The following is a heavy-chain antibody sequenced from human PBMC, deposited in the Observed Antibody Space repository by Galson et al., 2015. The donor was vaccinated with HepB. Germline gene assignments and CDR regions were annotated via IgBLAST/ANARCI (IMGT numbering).Heavy chain of an antibody. CDR3: ARHESESKTYAAGN. D-gene: IGHD2-2*01. CDR2: FYYTGNT. Sequence: ETLSLTCTVSGGSISSSSYYWGWLRRPPGKGLEWIGSFYYTGNTHYNPSLKSRVTISGDTSKDQFSLKLNSVTAADTAVYYCARHESESKTYAAGNWGQGTLVAVSS. V-gene: IGHV4-39*01. CDR1: GGSISSSSYY. J-gene: IGHJ4*02.